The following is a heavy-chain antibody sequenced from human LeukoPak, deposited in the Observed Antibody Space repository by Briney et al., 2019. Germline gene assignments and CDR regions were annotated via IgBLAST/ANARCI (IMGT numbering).Heavy chain of an antibody. CDR3: ARATYSSSWYFDY. Sequence: ASVKVSCRASGYTFTGYYMHWVRQAPGQGLEWMGWINPNRGGTNYAQKFQGRVTMTRDTSISTAYMELSRLRSDDTAVYYCARATYSSSWYFDYWGQGTLVTVSS. V-gene: IGHV1-2*02. D-gene: IGHD6-13*01. CDR1: GYTFTGYY. CDR2: INPNRGGT. J-gene: IGHJ4*02.